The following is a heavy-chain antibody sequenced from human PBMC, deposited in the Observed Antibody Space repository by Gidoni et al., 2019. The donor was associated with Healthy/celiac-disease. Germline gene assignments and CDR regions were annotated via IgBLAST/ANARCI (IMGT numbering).Heavy chain of an antibody. Sequence: EVQLVESGGGLVQPGGSLKLPCAASGFTFSGSAMHWVRQASGKGLEWVGRIRSKANSYATAYAASVKGRFTISRDDSKNTAYLQMNSLKTEDTAVYYCTTTPNHDYWGQGTLVTVSS. V-gene: IGHV3-73*02. J-gene: IGHJ4*02. CDR1: GFTFSGSA. CDR2: IRSKANSYAT. CDR3: TTTPNHDY.